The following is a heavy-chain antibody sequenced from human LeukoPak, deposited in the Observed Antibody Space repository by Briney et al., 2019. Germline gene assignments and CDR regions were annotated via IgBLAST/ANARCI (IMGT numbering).Heavy chain of an antibody. V-gene: IGHV4-61*02. CDR1: GGSISSGSYY. D-gene: IGHD2-2*01. J-gene: IGHJ4*02. CDR3: ARRRYCSSTSCSSFDY. Sequence: SQTLSLTCTVSGGSISSGSYYWSWIRQPAGKGLEWIGRIYTGGSTNYNPSLKSRVTISVDTPKNQFSLKLSSVTAADTAVYYCARRRYCSSTSCSSFDYWGQGTLVTVSS. CDR2: IYTGGST.